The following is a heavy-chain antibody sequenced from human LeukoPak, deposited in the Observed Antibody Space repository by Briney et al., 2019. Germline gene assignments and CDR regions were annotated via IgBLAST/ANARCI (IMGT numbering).Heavy chain of an antibody. CDR3: VRGNALTAQN. CDR1: GSSLTELS. J-gene: IGHJ4*02. D-gene: IGHD2-21*02. CDR2: FDPDDGET. Sequence: ASVKVSCKVSGSSLTELSMHWVRQAPGKGLEWMGGFDPDDGETPLFAQKFQGRVSMTEDTSTDTAYMELSGLTLEDTAVYYCVRGNALTAQNWGQGTLVTVAS. V-gene: IGHV1-24*01.